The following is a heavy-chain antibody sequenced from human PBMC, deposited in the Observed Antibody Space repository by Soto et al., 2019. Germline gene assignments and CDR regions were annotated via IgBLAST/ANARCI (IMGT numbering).Heavy chain of an antibody. D-gene: IGHD6-13*01. CDR1: GDSISSHY. CDR2: VYNSGNT. V-gene: IGHV4-59*11. J-gene: IGHJ4*02. CDR3: ARGLDSSSWHPYRY. Sequence: QVQLQESGPGLVKPSETLSLTCTVSGDSISSHYWSWIRQPPGKGLEWIGYVYNSGNTYYNPSLKSRVTISVNTSKNQFSMKLTSVTTADTAVYYCARGLDSSSWHPYRYWGQGALVNVSS.